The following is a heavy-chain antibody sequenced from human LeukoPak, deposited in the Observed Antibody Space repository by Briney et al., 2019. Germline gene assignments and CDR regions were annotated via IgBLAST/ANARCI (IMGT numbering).Heavy chain of an antibody. J-gene: IGHJ3*02. V-gene: IGHV3-23*01. D-gene: IGHD3-3*01. Sequence: PGGSLRLSCAASGFTFSNYAMSWVRQAPGKGLEWVSAISGSGGSTYYADSVKGRFTISRDNSKNTLYLQMNSLRAEDTAVYYCAKPYDFWSGYYDAFDIWGQGTMVTVSS. CDR1: GFTFSNYA. CDR2: ISGSGGST. CDR3: AKPYDFWSGYYDAFDI.